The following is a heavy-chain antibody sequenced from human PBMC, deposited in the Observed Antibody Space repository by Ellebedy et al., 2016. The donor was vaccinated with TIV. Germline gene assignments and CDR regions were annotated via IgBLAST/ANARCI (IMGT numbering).Heavy chain of an antibody. CDR1: GYSFISYW. CDR2: IYPGDSDT. J-gene: IGHJ3*02. Sequence: GESLKISCKGSGYSFISYWIGWVRQMPGKGLEWMGIIYPGDSDTRYSPSFQGQVTISADKSITTAYLQWGSLKASDSAMYYCVRVPSSDAFDIWGQGTMVTVSS. V-gene: IGHV5-51*01. D-gene: IGHD4/OR15-4a*01. CDR3: VRVPSSDAFDI.